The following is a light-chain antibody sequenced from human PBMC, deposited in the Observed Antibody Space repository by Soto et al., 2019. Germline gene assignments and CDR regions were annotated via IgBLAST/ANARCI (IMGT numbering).Light chain of an antibody. Sequence: QSALTQPRSVSGSPGQSVTISCTGTSSDVGGYNYVSWYQQHPGKVPKVMIYDVSKRPSGVPDRFSGSKSGNTASLTISGLQAEDEADYYCCSYAGSYTFVFGGGTKLTVL. CDR1: SSDVGGYNY. J-gene: IGLJ2*01. V-gene: IGLV2-11*01. CDR3: CSYAGSYTFV. CDR2: DVS.